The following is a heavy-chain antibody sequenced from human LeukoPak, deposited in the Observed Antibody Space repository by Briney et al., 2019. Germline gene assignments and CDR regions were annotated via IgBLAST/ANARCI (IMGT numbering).Heavy chain of an antibody. D-gene: IGHD5-12*01. CDR3: ARDRLSGYDSKASAGAYFDY. CDR2: TYYRSKWYN. V-gene: IGHV6-1*01. CDR1: GDSVSSNSAA. Sequence: SQTLSLTCAISGDSVSSNSAAWNWIRQSPSRGLEWLGRTYYRSKWYNDYAVSVKSRITINPDTSKNQFSLQLNSVTPEDTAVYYCARDRLSGYDSKASAGAYFDYWGQGTLVTVSS. J-gene: IGHJ4*02.